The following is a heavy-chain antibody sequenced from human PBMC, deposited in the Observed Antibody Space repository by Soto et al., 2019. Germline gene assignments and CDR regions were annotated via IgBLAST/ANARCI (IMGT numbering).Heavy chain of an antibody. CDR2: IYYSGST. D-gene: IGHD3-10*01. V-gene: IGHV4-59*01. J-gene: IGHJ3*02. CDR1: GGSISSYY. Sequence: SETLSLTCTVSGGSISSYYWSWIRQPPGKGLEWIGYIYYSGSTNYNPSLKSRVTISVDTSKNQFSLKLSSVTAADTAVYYCARFGAITMVRGVLTAFDIGGQGTMVTVS. CDR3: ARFGAITMVRGVLTAFDI.